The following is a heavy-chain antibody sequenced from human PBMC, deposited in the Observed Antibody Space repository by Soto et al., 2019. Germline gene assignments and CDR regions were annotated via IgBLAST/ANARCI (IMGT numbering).Heavy chain of an antibody. J-gene: IGHJ4*02. CDR3: AAIPGWLRLDPRDS. CDR1: GFTFLSSA. CDR2: IVVGGGNT. Sequence: QVQLVQSGPEVRKPGTSVKVSCKTSGFTFLSSAMQWVRQARGQRLEWIGWIVVGGGNTHYAQKFQDRVSITREVSTGTGYLELTSLRSEDTAVYYCAAIPGWLRLDPRDSWGQGTRVTVSS. D-gene: IGHD5-12*01. V-gene: IGHV1-58*02.